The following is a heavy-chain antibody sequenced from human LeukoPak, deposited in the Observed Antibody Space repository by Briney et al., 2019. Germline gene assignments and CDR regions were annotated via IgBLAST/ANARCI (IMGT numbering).Heavy chain of an antibody. V-gene: IGHV1-2*02. CDR1: GYTFTGYY. D-gene: IGHD3-22*01. J-gene: IGHJ4*02. CDR2: INPNSGGT. Sequence: ASVKVSCKASGYTFTGYYMHWVRQAPGQGLEWMGWINPNSGGTNYAQNFQGRVTMTRDTSISTAYMELSRLRSDDTAVYYCARDPPTVVTDPDDYWGQGTLVTVSS. CDR3: ARDPPTVVTDPDDY.